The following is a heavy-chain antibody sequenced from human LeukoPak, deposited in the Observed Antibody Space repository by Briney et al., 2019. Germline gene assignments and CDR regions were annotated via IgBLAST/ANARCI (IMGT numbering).Heavy chain of an antibody. J-gene: IGHJ4*02. CDR2: ISTTSGTK. CDR3: ARGAERLTYYGSGSPRGYFDY. CDR1: GFSFSSYS. D-gene: IGHD3-10*01. Sequence: GGSLRLSCAASGFSFSSYSMNWVRLAPGKGLEWISYISTTSGTKYYAESVKGRFTISRDNAKNSLYLQMNSLRDEDTAVYYCARGAERLTYYGSGSPRGYFDYWGQGTLVTVSS. V-gene: IGHV3-48*02.